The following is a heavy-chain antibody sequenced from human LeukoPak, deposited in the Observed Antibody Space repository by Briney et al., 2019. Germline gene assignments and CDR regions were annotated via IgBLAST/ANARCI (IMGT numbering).Heavy chain of an antibody. V-gene: IGHV3-49*04. Sequence: GGSLRLSCTASGFTFGDYAMSWVRQAPGKGLEWVGFIRSKAYGGTTEYAASVKGRFTISRDDSKSIAYPQMNSLKTEDTAVYYCTRAPIFGVADYFDYWGQGTLVTVSS. D-gene: IGHD3-3*01. CDR3: TRAPIFGVADYFDY. J-gene: IGHJ4*02. CDR1: GFTFGDYA. CDR2: IRSKAYGGTT.